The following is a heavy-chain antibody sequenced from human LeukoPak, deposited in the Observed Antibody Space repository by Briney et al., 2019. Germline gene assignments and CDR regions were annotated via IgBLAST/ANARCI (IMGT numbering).Heavy chain of an antibody. J-gene: IGHJ4*02. CDR1: GGSISSYY. D-gene: IGHD1-26*01. CDR2: IYYSGST. CDR3: ARRSPIVGATGTFDY. Sequence: SETLSLTCTVSGGSISSYYWSWIRQPPGKGLEGIGYIYYSGSTNYNPSLKSRVTISVDTSKNQFSLKLSSVTAADTAVYYCARRSPIVGATGTFDYWGQGTLVTVSS. V-gene: IGHV4-59*08.